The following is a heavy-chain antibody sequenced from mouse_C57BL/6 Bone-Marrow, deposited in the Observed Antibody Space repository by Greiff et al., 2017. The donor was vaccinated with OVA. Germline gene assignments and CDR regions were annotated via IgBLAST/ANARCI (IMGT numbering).Heavy chain of an antibody. J-gene: IGHJ2*02. D-gene: IGHD1-1*01. Sequence: QVQLQQPGAELVKPGASVKLSCKASGYTFTSYWMHWVKQRPGQGLEWIGMIHPNSGSTNYNQKFKGRATLTVDTSSSTAYMHLSSLTSEDSAVYYCAHYGSRLYLHYWGQGTSLTVSS. V-gene: IGHV1-64*01. CDR3: AHYGSRLYLHY. CDR1: GYTFTSYW. CDR2: IHPNSGST.